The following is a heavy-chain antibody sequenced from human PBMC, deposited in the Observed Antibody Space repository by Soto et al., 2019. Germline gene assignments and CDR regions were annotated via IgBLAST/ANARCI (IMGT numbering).Heavy chain of an antibody. Sequence: GGSLRLSCAASGFSFTSYAMTWVRQAPGKGLEWVSTVSPSGGGTHYADSVKGRFTISRDNSKKTMYVQMTRLRAEDTAIYFCAKGTYYYDSSGYFVFDYWGHGTLVTVSS. J-gene: IGHJ4*01. CDR3: AKGTYYYDSSGYFVFDY. CDR2: VSPSGGGT. V-gene: IGHV3-23*01. CDR1: GFSFTSYA. D-gene: IGHD3-22*01.